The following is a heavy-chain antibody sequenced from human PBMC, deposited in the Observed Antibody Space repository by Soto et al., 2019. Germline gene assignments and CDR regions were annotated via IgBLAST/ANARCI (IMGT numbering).Heavy chain of an antibody. CDR2: IYYSEST. J-gene: IGHJ3*02. Sequence: PSETLSLTCTVSGGSISSGDYYWSWIRQPPGKGLEWIGYIYYSESTYYNPSLKSRVTISVDTSKNQFSLKLSSVTAADTAVYYCARDYYDSSGPMPGAFDIWGQGTMVTVAS. V-gene: IGHV4-30-4*01. D-gene: IGHD3-22*01. CDR3: ARDYYDSSGPMPGAFDI. CDR1: GGSISSGDYY.